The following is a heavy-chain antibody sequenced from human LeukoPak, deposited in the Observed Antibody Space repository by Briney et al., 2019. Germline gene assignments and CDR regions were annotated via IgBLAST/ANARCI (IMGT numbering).Heavy chain of an antibody. CDR1: GFTFSNYG. D-gene: IGHD3-3*01. CDR3: AKAEFSDFWSGYYNYFDY. J-gene: IGHJ4*02. Sequence: GRSLRLSCAASGFTFSNYGMSSVRQAPGNGLEWVSAISGSGGSTYYADSVKGRFTISRDNSKNTLYLKMNSLRAEDTAVYYCAKAEFSDFWSGYYNYFDYWGQGTLVTVSS. CDR2: ISGSGGST. V-gene: IGHV3-23*01.